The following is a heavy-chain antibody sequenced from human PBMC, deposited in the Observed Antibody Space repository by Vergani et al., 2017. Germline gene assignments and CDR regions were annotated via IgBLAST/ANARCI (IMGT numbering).Heavy chain of an antibody. CDR2: ISYDGSNK. V-gene: IGHV3-30-3*01. CDR3: AKDRRLGTNYMDV. CDR1: GFTFSSYA. D-gene: IGHD7-27*01. Sequence: QVQLVESGGGVVQPGRSLRLSCAASGFTFSSYAMHWVRQAPGKGLEWVAVISYDGSNKYYADSVKGRFTISRDNSKNTLYLQMNSLRAEDTAVYYCAKDRRLGTNYMDVWGKGTTVTVSS. J-gene: IGHJ6*03.